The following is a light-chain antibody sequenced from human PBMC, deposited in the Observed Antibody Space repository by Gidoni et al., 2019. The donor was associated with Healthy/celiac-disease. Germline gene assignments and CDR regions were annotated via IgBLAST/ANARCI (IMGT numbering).Light chain of an antibody. CDR1: QSVSSY. CDR2: DAS. V-gene: IGKV3-11*01. CDR3: QQRSNWPYT. Sequence: ATLSCRASQSVSSYLAWYQQKPGQAPSLLIYDASNRAPGIPARFSGSGSGTDFPLTISSLEPEDFAVYYCQQRSNWPYTFGQGTKLEIK. J-gene: IGKJ2*01.